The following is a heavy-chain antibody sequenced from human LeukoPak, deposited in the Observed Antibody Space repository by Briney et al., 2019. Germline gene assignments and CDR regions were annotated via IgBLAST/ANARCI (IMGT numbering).Heavy chain of an antibody. V-gene: IGHV3-23*01. CDR2: ISGSGGST. CDR1: AFTFSSYA. D-gene: IGHD3-3*01. J-gene: IGHJ4*02. Sequence: GGSLRLSCAASAFTFSSYAMSWVRQAPGKGLEWVSAISGSGGSTYYADSVKGRFTISRDNSKNTLYLQMNSLRAEDTAVYYCAKEGTIFGVVIPFFDYWGQGTLVTVSS. CDR3: AKEGTIFGVVIPFFDY.